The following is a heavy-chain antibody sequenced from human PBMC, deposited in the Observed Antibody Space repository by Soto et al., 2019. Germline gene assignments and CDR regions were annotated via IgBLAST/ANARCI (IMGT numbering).Heavy chain of an antibody. J-gene: IGHJ3*02. CDR1: GYTFTSYA. CDR2: INAGNGNT. CDR3: ARGRYYYDSSGYEDAFDI. D-gene: IGHD3-22*01. Sequence: ASVKVSCKASGYTFTSYAMHWVRQAPGQRLEWMGWINAGNGNTKYSQKFQGRVTITRDTSTSTAYMELRSLRSDDTAVYYCARGRYYYDSSGYEDAFDIWGQGTMVTVSS. V-gene: IGHV1-3*01.